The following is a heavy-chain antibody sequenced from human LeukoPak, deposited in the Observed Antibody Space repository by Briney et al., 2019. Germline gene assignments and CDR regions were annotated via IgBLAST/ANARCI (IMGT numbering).Heavy chain of an antibody. J-gene: IGHJ5*02. CDR3: ARDTYDSRVYYLDNWFDP. V-gene: IGHV4-30-4*01. Sequence: SETLSLTCTVSGGSISSGDYYWSWIRQPPGKGLEWIGYIYYSGSTYYNPSLKSRVTISVDTSKNQFSLKLSSVTAADTAVYYCARDTYDSRVYYLDNWFDPGGQGTLVTVS. D-gene: IGHD3-22*01. CDR1: GGSISSGDYY. CDR2: IYYSGST.